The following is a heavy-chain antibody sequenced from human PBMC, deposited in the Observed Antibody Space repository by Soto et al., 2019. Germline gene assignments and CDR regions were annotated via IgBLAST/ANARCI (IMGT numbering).Heavy chain of an antibody. CDR2: IIPILGIA. D-gene: IGHD2-15*01. CDR3: AREDRARYFVVVVAATRAFHI. J-gene: IGHJ3*02. V-gene: IGHV1-69*08. Sequence: QVQLVQSGAEVKKPGSSVKVSCKASGGTFSSYTISWVRQAPGQGLEWLGRIIPILGIANHEQKLQGRVTITADKSTSTAYMELSSLRSEDTAVYYCAREDRARYFVVVVAATRAFHIWGQGTMVTVSS. CDR1: GGTFSSYT.